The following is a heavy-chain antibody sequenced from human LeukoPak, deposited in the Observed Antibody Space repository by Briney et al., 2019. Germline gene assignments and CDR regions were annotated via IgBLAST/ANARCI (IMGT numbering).Heavy chain of an antibody. D-gene: IGHD3-22*01. CDR3: ARDKKDYYDSSGYYYFAFDI. V-gene: IGHV1-46*01. Sequence: ASVKVSCKASGYTFTSYYIHWVRQAPGLGLEWMGIINPSGGSTSYAQKFQGRVTMTRDTSTSTVYMELSSLRSEDTAVYFCARDKKDYYDSSGYYYFAFDIWGQGTMVNVSS. CDR1: GYTFTSYY. CDR2: INPSGGST. J-gene: IGHJ3*02.